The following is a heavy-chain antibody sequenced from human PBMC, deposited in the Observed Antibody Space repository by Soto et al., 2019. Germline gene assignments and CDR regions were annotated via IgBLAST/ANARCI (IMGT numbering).Heavy chain of an antibody. J-gene: IGHJ4*02. CDR3: ARDVRSGWYGVDIGY. V-gene: IGHV4-38-2*02. CDR2: IYHSGST. D-gene: IGHD6-19*01. CDR1: GYSISSGYY. Sequence: GPGCSSETLSLTCAVSGYSISSGYYWGWIRQPPGKGLEWIGSIYHSGSTYYNPSLKSRVTISVDTSKNQFSLKLSSVTAADTAVYYCARDVRSGWYGVDIGYWGRGTLVTVSS.